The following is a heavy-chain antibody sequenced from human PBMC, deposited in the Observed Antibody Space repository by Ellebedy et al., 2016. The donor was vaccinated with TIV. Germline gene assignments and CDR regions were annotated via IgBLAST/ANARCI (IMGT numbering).Heavy chain of an antibody. Sequence: PGGSLRLSCATPGFNLRSFWMSWVRQAPGKGLEWVANVKDYGNAQYYVDSVKGRFTISRDNAKNSLYLQMNSLRAEDTAVYYCVRDIFTAPGYGMDVWGQGTTVTVAS. CDR2: VKDYGNAQ. CDR3: VRDIFTAPGYGMDV. V-gene: IGHV3-7*03. D-gene: IGHD1-14*01. CDR1: GFNLRSFW. J-gene: IGHJ6*02.